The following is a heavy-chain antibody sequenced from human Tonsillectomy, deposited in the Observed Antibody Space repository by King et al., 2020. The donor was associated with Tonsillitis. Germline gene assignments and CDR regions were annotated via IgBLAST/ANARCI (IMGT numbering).Heavy chain of an antibody. CDR3: VREILPGGADV. D-gene: IGHD3-10*01. CDR2: IMWKSGAV. J-gene: IGHJ6*02. V-gene: IGHV3-9*01. Sequence: LVESGGGLVQPGRSLRLSCVASGFTFSAPAMHWVRQGPGKGLEWVSGIMWKSGAVGYADSVKGRFTISSDNAKNSQYLQMNSLRTEDTALYYCVREILPGGADVWGQGTTVTVSS. CDR1: GFTFSAPA.